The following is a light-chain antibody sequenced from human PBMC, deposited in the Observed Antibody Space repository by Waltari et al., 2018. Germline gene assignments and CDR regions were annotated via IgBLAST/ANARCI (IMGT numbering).Light chain of an antibody. J-gene: IGLJ3*02. CDR2: EVI. Sequence: QSALTQPAPVSRSPGQSITISCTRTSSDVGSYHLVSWYQQYPGKAPKLMIYEVIPRPSGVSNRFSGSKSGNTASLTISGLQAEDEADYYCCSYGGSGTYVMFGGGTKVTVL. CDR3: CSYGGSGTYVM. V-gene: IGLV2-23*02. CDR1: SSDVGSYHL.